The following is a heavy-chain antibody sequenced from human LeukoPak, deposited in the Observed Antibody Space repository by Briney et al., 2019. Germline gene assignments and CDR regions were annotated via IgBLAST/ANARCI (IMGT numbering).Heavy chain of an antibody. V-gene: IGHV4-59*01. Sequence: PSETLSLTCTVSGASISSYYRSWLRQPPGEGLEWIGYFYHSGGTNYNPSLKSRATISIDTSKNEVSLKLRSVTAADTAVYYCARGASSSWYSLWKFWGQGTLVTVSS. CDR1: GASISSYY. CDR3: ARGASSSWYSLWKF. J-gene: IGHJ4*02. D-gene: IGHD6-13*01. CDR2: FYHSGGT.